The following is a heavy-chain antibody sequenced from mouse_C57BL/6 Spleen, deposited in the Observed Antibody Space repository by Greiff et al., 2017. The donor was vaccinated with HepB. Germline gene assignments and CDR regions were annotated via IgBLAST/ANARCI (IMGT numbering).Heavy chain of an antibody. CDR1: GFTFSDYY. D-gene: IGHD2-4*01. CDR2: ISNGGGST. V-gene: IGHV5-12*01. CDR3: ARDDYDDAMDY. Sequence: DVMLVESGGGLVQPGGSQKLSCAASGFTFSDYYMYWVRQTPEKRLEWVAYISNGGGSTYYPDTVKGRFTISRDNAKNTLYLQMSRLKSEDTAMYYCARDDYDDAMDYWGQGTSVTVSS. J-gene: IGHJ4*01.